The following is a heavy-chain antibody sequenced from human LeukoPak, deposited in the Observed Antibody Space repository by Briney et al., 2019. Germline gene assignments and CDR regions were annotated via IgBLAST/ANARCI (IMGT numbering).Heavy chain of an antibody. CDR1: GGTFSSYA. CDR3: ARDSSGPTSDAFDI. CDR2: INPSGGST. Sequence: GASVKVSCKASGGTFSSYAISWVRQAPGQGLEWMGIINPSGGSTSYAQKFQGRVTMTRDTSTSTVYMELSSLRSEDTAVYYCARDSSGPTSDAFDIWGQGTMVTVSS. D-gene: IGHD3-22*01. J-gene: IGHJ3*02. V-gene: IGHV1-46*01.